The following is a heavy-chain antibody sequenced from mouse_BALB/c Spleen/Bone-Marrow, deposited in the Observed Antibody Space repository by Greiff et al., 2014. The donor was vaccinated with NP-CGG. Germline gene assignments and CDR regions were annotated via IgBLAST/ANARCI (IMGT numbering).Heavy chain of an antibody. Sequence: EVQLQQSGGGLVQPGGSRKLSCAASGFTFSSFGMHWVRQAPEKGLEWVAYISSGNSTIYYADTVKGRFTISRDNPKNTLFLQMTSLRSEDTAMYYCTRSGTLGAMDYWGQGTSVTVSS. V-gene: IGHV5-17*02. J-gene: IGHJ4*01. CDR3: TRSGTLGAMDY. D-gene: IGHD3-3*01. CDR2: ISSGNSTI. CDR1: GFTFSSFG.